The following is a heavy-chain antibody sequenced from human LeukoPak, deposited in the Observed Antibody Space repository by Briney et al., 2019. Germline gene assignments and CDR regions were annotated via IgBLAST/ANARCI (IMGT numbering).Heavy chain of an antibody. CDR1: GFTFSSYE. V-gene: IGHV3-48*03. Sequence: GGSVTLSCAASGFTFSSYEMNWVRHAPGEGREWVSYISSSGSTIYYADSVKGRFTISRDNAKNSLYLQMNSLRAEDTAVYYCARHKSETLDAFDIWGQGTMVTVSS. CDR2: ISSSGSTI. J-gene: IGHJ3*02. CDR3: ARHKSETLDAFDI.